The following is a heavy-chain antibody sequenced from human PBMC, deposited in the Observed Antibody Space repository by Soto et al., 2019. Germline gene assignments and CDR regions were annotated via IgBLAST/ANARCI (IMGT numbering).Heavy chain of an antibody. D-gene: IGHD3-3*01. CDR2: INPHGGST. CDR1: GDTFTSYY. Sequence: QVQLVQSGAEVKRPGASVKVSCKAPGDTFTSYYLNWVRQAPGQGLEWMGVINPHGGSTKYAQKFQGRITMTRDTSRSTVYMELSSLRSDDTAIYYCARSSGGNFGIIIEGSNWFDPWGQVPWSPSP. V-gene: IGHV1-46*01. CDR3: ARSSGGNFGIIIEGSNWFDP. J-gene: IGHJ5*02.